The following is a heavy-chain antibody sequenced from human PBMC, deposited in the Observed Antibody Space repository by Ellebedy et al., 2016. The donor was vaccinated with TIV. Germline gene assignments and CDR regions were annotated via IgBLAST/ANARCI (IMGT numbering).Heavy chain of an antibody. D-gene: IGHD3-22*01. V-gene: IGHV4-59*12. CDR2: IYYSGST. J-gene: IGHJ4*02. CDR1: GGSISSDY. CDR3: ARGRRFYESSGYYLDY. Sequence: SETLSLXCTVSGGSISSDYWSWIRQPPGKGLEWIGHIYYSGSTNYNPSLKSRVTISLDTSKNQFSLKLTSVTAADTAVYYCARGRRFYESSGYYLDYWGQGTLATVSS.